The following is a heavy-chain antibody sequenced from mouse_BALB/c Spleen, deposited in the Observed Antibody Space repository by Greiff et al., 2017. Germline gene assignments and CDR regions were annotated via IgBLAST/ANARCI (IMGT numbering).Heavy chain of an antibody. CDR3: AIYGSSSFAY. Sequence: EVMLVESGGGLVKPGGSLKLSCAASGFTFSSYTMSWVRQTPEKRLEWVAYISNGGGSTYYPDTVKGRFTISRDNAKNTLYLQMSSLKSEDTAMYYCAIYGSSSFAYWGQGTLGTVSA. J-gene: IGHJ3*01. D-gene: IGHD1-1*01. CDR2: ISNGGGST. V-gene: IGHV5-12-2*01. CDR1: GFTFSSYT.